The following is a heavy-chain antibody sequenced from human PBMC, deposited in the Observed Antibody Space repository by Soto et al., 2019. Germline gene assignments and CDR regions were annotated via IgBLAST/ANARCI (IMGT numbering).Heavy chain of an antibody. J-gene: IGHJ4*02. Sequence: PSETLSLTCTISGDSISTYHWTWFRQPPGKGLEWIGYVYFSGSTNSNPSLRSRASISVGKANNQFSLKLTSMSAADTAVYYCARRLFGTGGFDHWGQGRLVTVSS. CDR3: ARRLFGTGGFDH. D-gene: IGHD3-10*01. CDR2: VYFSGST. V-gene: IGHV4-59*08. CDR1: GDSISTYH.